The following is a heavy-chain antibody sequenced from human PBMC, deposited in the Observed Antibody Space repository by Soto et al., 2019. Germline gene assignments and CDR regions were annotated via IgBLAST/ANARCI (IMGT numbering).Heavy chain of an antibody. V-gene: IGHV1-69*01. CDR2: IIPIFGTA. CDR1: GGIFTSYA. J-gene: IGHJ6*02. CDR3: SRGQYSTSYYYYYYGMDV. Sequence: QVQLVQSGAEVKKPGSSVKVSCKASGGIFTSYAFSWVRQAPGQGLEWMGGIIPIFGTARYAQKFQGRVTITADESTSTASMALSSLRSDDTAVYYCSRGQYSTSYYYYYYGMDVWGQGTTVTVSS. D-gene: IGHD2-21*01.